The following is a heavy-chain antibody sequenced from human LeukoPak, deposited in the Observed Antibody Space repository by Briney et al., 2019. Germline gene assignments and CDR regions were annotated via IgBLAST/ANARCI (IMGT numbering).Heavy chain of an antibody. D-gene: IGHD2-8*01. CDR3: ARARASPCTNGVCYTRYYFDY. CDR1: GGSISSGDYY. V-gene: IGHV4-30-4*01. Sequence: SETLSLTCTVSGGSISSGDYYWSWIRQPPGKGLEWIGYIYYSGSTYYNPSLKSRVTISVDTSKNQFSLKLSSVTAADTAVYYCARARASPCTNGVCYTRYYFDYWGQGTLITVSS. CDR2: IYYSGST. J-gene: IGHJ4*02.